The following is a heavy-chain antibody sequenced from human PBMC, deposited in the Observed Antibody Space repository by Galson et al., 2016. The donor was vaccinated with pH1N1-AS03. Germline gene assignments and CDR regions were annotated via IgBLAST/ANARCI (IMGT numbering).Heavy chain of an antibody. CDR3: ARGRVFDDSYYGLDV. J-gene: IGHJ6*02. D-gene: IGHD3-10*02. V-gene: IGHV3-30*09. CDR2: ISFESSNK. CDR1: GFDFSRSP. Sequence: SLRLSCVTSGFDFSRSPMHWVRQAPGKGLEWVSVISFESSNKRYADSVEGRLVISRDNSNNMVYLQMNGLRSEDTAVYYCARGRVFDDSYYGLDVWGQGTTVIVSS.